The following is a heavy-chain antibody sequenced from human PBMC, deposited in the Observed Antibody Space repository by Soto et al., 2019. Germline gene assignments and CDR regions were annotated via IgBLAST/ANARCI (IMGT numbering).Heavy chain of an antibody. D-gene: IGHD5-12*01. V-gene: IGHV3-30*04. CDR2: ISYDGSNK. J-gene: IGHJ5*02. CDR1: GFTFNNYA. Sequence: QVQLVESGGGVVQPGRSLRLSCAASGFTFNNYAIHWVRQAPGKGLEWVAVISYDGSNKYYADSVKGRFTISRDNSKNTLYLQMNSLRAEDTAVYYCARRGANSTKAGVKQNWFDPWGQGTLVTVSS. CDR3: ARRGANSTKAGVKQNWFDP.